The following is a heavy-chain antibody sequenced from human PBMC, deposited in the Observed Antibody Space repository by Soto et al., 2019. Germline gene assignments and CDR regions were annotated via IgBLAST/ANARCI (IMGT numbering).Heavy chain of an antibody. Sequence: PGESLKISCKGSGYTFTNYWIAWVRQMPGKGLEWMGIIFPGDSDTTYSPSFQGQVTISADKSISTVYLQWRSLKASDTAMYFCARGGYTGSYSSFDYWGQGTLVTV. CDR3: ARGGYTGSYSSFDY. CDR1: GYTFTNYW. J-gene: IGHJ4*02. V-gene: IGHV5-51*01. D-gene: IGHD3-10*01. CDR2: IFPGDSDT.